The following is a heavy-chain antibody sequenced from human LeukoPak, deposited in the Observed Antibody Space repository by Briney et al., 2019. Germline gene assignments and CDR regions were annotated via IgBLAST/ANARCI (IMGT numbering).Heavy chain of an antibody. D-gene: IGHD3-3*01. Sequence: GRSLRLSCAASGFTVSSNYMSWVRQAPGKGLEWVSVIYSGGSTYYADSVKGRFTISRDNSKNTLYLQMNSLRAEDTAVYYCARDTNYYYYGMDVWGQGTTVTVSS. CDR1: GFTVSSNY. CDR2: IYSGGST. J-gene: IGHJ6*02. CDR3: ARDTNYYYYGMDV. V-gene: IGHV3-53*01.